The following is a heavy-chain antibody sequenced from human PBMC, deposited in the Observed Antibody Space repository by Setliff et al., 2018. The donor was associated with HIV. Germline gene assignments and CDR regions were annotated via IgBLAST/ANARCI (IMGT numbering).Heavy chain of an antibody. V-gene: IGHV4-34*01. Sequence: SETLSLTCAVYGGSFSGYYWSWSRQPPGKGLGWIGEITHSGSTNYNPSLKSRVTISADTSKKHFSLKLSSVTAADTAVYYCARAYFYDTRGPYYFDRWGQGTLVTVSS. CDR2: ITHSGST. J-gene: IGHJ4*02. D-gene: IGHD3-22*01. CDR1: GGSFSGYY. CDR3: ARAYFYDTRGPYYFDR.